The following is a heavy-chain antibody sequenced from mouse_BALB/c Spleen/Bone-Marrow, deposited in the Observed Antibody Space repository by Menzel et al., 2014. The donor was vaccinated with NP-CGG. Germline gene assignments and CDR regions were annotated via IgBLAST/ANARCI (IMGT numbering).Heavy chain of an antibody. V-gene: IGHV5-12-1*01. CDR1: GFAFSSYD. CDR2: ISSGGGST. CDR3: GRRDYSNYEGGAMDY. D-gene: IGHD2-5*01. J-gene: IGHJ4*01. Sequence: EVMLVESGGGLVKPGGSLKLSCAASGFAFSSYDMSWVRQTPEKSLEWVAYISSGGGSTYFPDTVKGRFTISRDNAKNTLYCQMISLKSEDTAMYYCGRRDYSNYEGGAMDYWGQGTSVTVSS.